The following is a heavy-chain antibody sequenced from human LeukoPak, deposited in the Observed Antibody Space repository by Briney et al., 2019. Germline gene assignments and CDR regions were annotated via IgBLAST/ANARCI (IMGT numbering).Heavy chain of an antibody. CDR2: IKQDGRVK. CDR1: GFTFPNYW. J-gene: IGHJ4*02. V-gene: IGHV3-7*01. CDR3: ARDRDDGGFDY. D-gene: IGHD4-23*01. Sequence: GGSLRLSCVASGFTFPNYWMSWVRQAPEKGLEWVANIKQDGRVKQYVDSMKGRFTISRDNAKNSLYLQMNSLRAEDTAVYYCARDRDDGGFDYRGQGILVTVSS.